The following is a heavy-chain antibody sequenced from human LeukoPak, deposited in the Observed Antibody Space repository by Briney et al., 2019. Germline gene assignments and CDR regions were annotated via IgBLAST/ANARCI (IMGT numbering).Heavy chain of an antibody. V-gene: IGHV6-1*01. Sequence: SQTLSLTCAISGDSVSSISVAWNWIRQPPSRGLEWLGRTYYKSKWINDYAVSVRSRITINPDTSKNQFSLLLNSVTPDDTAVYYCARSGSTDGLHFWGQGTVVTVSS. D-gene: IGHD2-8*01. CDR2: TYYKSKWIN. CDR1: GDSVSSISVA. J-gene: IGHJ4*02. CDR3: ARSGSTDGLHF.